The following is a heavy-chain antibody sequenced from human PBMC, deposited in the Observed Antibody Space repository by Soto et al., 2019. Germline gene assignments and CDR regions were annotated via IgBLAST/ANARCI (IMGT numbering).Heavy chain of an antibody. CDR2: INHTGGN. CDR1: GGSVNSYY. J-gene: IGHJ5*02. Sequence: SETLSLTCAVYGGSVNSYYWNWIRQPPGKGLEWIGAINHTGGNNYNPSRKSRVTMSVDTSKNQFSLRLSCVTAADTAIYYRATRITVFGLMIPPLDPWGQGPQVT. V-gene: IGHV4-34*01. CDR3: ATRITVFGLMIPPLDP. D-gene: IGHD3-3*01.